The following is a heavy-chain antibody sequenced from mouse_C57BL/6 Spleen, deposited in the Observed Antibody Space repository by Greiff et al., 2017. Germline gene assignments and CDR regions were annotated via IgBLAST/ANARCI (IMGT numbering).Heavy chain of an antibody. D-gene: IGHD3-2*02. CDR3: ARDGGSAGYGFAY. J-gene: IGHJ3*01. V-gene: IGHV5-16*01. CDR1: GFTFSDYY. Sequence: EVHLVESEGGLVQPGSSMKLSCTASGFTFSDYYMAWVRQVPEKGLEWVANINYDGSSTYYLDSLKSRFIISRDNAKNILYLQMCSLKSEDTATYYCARDGGSAGYGFAYWGQGTLVTVSA. CDR2: INYDGSST.